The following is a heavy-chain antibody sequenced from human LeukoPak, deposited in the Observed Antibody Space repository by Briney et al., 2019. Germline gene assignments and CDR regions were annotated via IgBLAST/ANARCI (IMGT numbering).Heavy chain of an antibody. V-gene: IGHV4-34*01. J-gene: IGHJ4*02. CDR1: GASFSGYY. Sequence: SETLSLTCAVYGASFSGYYWSWIRQPPGKGLEWIGEINHSGSTNYNPSLKSRVTISVDTPKNQFSLKLSSVTAADTAVYYCARGGPLTYDIVVVVAATHMFDYWGQGTLVTVSS. D-gene: IGHD2-15*01. CDR3: ARGGPLTYDIVVVVAATHMFDY. CDR2: INHSGST.